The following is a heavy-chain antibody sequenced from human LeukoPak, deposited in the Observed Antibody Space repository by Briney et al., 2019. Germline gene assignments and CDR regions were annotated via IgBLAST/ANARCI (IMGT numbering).Heavy chain of an antibody. CDR3: ARTPRYCSSTSCYVNWFDP. V-gene: IGHV1-2*02. D-gene: IGHD2-2*01. CDR2: ISPNNGNT. CDR1: GYTFRSYD. J-gene: IGHJ5*02. Sequence: ASVKVSCKASGYTFRSYDITWVRQAPGQGLEWMGWISPNNGNTNYAQKFQGRVTMTRDTSISTAYMELSRLGSDDTAVYYCARTPRYCSSTSCYVNWFDPWGQGTLVTVSS.